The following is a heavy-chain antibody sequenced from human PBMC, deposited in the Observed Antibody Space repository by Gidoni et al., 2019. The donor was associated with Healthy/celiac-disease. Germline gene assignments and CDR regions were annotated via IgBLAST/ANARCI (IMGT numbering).Heavy chain of an antibody. CDR2: IYYSGST. CDR1: GGAIRSGRYY. D-gene: IGHD3-10*01. CDR3: ARDYYGSGPPAPWFDP. Sequence: QVQLQESGPGLVKPSPTLSLTCPVSGGAIRSGRYYWSRIRQHPGKGLEWVGYIYYSGSTYYYPSLKSRVTISVDTSKNQFSLKLSSVTAADTAVYYCARDYYGSGPPAPWFDPWGQGTLVTVSS. V-gene: IGHV4-31*03. J-gene: IGHJ5*02.